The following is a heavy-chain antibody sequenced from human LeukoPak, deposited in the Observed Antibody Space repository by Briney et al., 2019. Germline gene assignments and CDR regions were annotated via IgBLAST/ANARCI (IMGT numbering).Heavy chain of an antibody. CDR2: ISSSGSTI. V-gene: IGHV3-48*03. J-gene: IGHJ4*02. Sequence: GGSLRLSCAASGFTLSSYEMNWVRQAPGKGLEWVSYISSSGSTIYYADSVKGRFTISRDNAKNSLYLQMNSLRAEDTAVYYCARDQRYSSSSGGIDYWGQGTLVTVSS. D-gene: IGHD6-6*01. CDR1: GFTLSSYE. CDR3: ARDQRYSSSSGGIDY.